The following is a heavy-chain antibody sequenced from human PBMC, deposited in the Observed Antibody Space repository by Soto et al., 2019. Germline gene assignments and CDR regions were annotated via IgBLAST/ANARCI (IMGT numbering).Heavy chain of an antibody. D-gene: IGHD1-26*01. CDR2: ISGSGFKK. V-gene: IGHV3-23*01. CDR1: GFIFENFG. Sequence: QTXGSLRLSCAASGFIFENFGMSWVRQAPGKGLEWISSISGSGFKKYYADSVKGRFTISRDNSKSTVYLELNNLSAEDTAVYHCAKNQGVELVPLATVDWFDPWGQGSVVTVSS. CDR3: AKNQGVELVPLATVDWFDP. J-gene: IGHJ5*02.